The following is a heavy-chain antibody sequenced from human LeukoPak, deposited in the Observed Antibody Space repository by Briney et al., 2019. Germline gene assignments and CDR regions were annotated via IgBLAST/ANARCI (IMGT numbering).Heavy chain of an antibody. Sequence: SVKVSCKASGGTFSSYAISWVRQAPGQGLEWMGGISPIFGTANYAQKFQGRVTITTDESTSTAYMELSSLRSADTAVYYCASHKLPEGYCSSTSCYSRFDPWGQGTLVTVSS. V-gene: IGHV1-69*05. J-gene: IGHJ5*02. CDR2: ISPIFGTA. CDR1: GGTFSSYA. CDR3: ASHKLPEGYCSSTSCYSRFDP. D-gene: IGHD2-2*01.